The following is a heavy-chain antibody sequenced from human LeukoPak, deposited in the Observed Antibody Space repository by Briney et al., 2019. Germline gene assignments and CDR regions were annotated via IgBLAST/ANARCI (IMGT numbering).Heavy chain of an antibody. Sequence: ASVKVSCKASGYTFTGYYMHWGRQAPGQGLEWMGWINPNSGGTNYAQKFQGRVTMTRDTSISTAYMELSRLRSDDTAVYYCARDQSGSGSYYKNWFDPWGQGTLVTVSS. J-gene: IGHJ5*02. V-gene: IGHV1-2*02. D-gene: IGHD3-10*01. CDR2: INPNSGGT. CDR1: GYTFTGYY. CDR3: ARDQSGSGSYYKNWFDP.